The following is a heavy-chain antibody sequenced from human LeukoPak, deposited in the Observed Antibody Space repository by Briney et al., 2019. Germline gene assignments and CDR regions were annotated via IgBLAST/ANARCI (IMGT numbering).Heavy chain of an antibody. CDR3: ARVYRGGGYYF. J-gene: IGHJ4*02. CDR1: GFTFSSYS. CDR2: IKQDGSEK. Sequence: GGSLRLSCVASGFTFSSYSMTWVRQAPGKGLEWVANIKQDGSEKYYVDSVKGRFTISRDNAKNSLYLQMNSLRAEDTAVYYCARVYRGGGYYFWGQGTLVTVSS. D-gene: IGHD3-22*01. V-gene: IGHV3-7*01.